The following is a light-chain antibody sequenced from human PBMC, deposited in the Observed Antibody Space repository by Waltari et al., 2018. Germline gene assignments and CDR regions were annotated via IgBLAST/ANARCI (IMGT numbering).Light chain of an antibody. CDR1: QSISGN. J-gene: IGKJ1*01. CDR2: AAS. Sequence: EVLMTQSPATLSVSPGERATLSCRASQSISGNLAWYQQKPGQAPRLVIYAASTRATGIPARCSGSGSGTDFTLTITGLQSEDFAVYYCQQYHYWPPWTFGQGTTVEI. CDR3: QQYHYWPPWT. V-gene: IGKV3-15*01.